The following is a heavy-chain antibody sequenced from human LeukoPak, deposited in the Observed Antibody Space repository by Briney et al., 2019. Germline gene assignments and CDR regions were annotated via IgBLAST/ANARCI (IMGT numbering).Heavy chain of an antibody. CDR1: GYSISSGYS. CDR2: IYHSGST. Sequence: PSETLSLTCGVSGYSISSGYSWGWIRQPPGKGLEWIGNIYHSGSTYYNPSLKSRVTISVDTSKNQFSLKLSSVTAADTAVYYCARGKVPVALFDYWGQGTLVTVSS. D-gene: IGHD2-2*01. V-gene: IGHV4-38-2*01. J-gene: IGHJ4*02. CDR3: ARGKVPVALFDY.